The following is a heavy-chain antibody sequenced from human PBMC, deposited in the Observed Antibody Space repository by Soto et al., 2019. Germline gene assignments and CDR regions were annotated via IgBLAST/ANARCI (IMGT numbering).Heavy chain of an antibody. Sequence: EVQLLESGGGLVQPGGSLRLSCAASGFAFHTHALSWVRQAPGKGLEWVSGISASGVTTYYADSVKGRFTISRDNSKNTVTLQMNSLRAEGTAIYYCAKDRTPPLSLSPSSQAIKNLLVGQCFDSWGQGTLVTVSS. J-gene: IGHJ4*02. CDR3: AKDRTPPLSLSPSSQAIKNLLVGQCFDS. CDR2: ISASGVTT. V-gene: IGHV3-23*01. D-gene: IGHD2-8*02. CDR1: GFAFHTHA.